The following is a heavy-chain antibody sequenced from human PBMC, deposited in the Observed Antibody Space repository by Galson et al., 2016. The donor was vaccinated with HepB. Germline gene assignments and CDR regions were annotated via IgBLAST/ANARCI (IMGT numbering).Heavy chain of an antibody. D-gene: IGHD5-12*01. CDR3: ARDRGYSGYDSWAY. Sequence: EWMGRIIPILGIANYAQKFQGRVTITADKSTSTAYMELSSLRSEDTAVYYCARDRGYSGYDSWAYWGQGTLVTVSS. CDR2: IIPILGIA. J-gene: IGHJ4*02. V-gene: IGHV1-69*04.